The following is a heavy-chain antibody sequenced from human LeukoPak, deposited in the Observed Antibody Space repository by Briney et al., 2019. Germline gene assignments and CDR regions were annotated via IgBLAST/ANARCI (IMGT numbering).Heavy chain of an antibody. CDR2: IYPGDSET. D-gene: IGHD6-6*01. CDR3: ARWQLANGAFDI. CDR1: GYSFTRYW. J-gene: IGHJ3*02. V-gene: IGHV5-51*01. Sequence: GASLQISCQGSGYSFTRYWIGWVRQMPGKGLEWMGIIYPGDSETRYSPSFQGQVTISADKSFSTAYLQWRSLKASDTAMYYCARWQLANGAFDIWGQGTMVTVSS.